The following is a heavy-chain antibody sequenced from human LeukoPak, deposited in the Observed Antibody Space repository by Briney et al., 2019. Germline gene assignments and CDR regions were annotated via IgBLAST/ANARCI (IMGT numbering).Heavy chain of an antibody. V-gene: IGHV3-23*01. D-gene: IGHD2-21*01. Sequence: VGSLRLSCAASGFTFSSYAMSWVRQAPGKGLEWVSAISGSGGSTYYADSVEGRFTISRDNSKNTLYLQMNSLRAEDTAVYYCAKVESYCGGDCYSYYFDYWGQGTLVTVSS. J-gene: IGHJ4*02. CDR1: GFTFSSYA. CDR3: AKVESYCGGDCYSYYFDY. CDR2: ISGSGGST.